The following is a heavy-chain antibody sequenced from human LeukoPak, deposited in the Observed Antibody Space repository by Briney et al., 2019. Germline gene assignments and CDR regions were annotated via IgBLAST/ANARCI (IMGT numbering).Heavy chain of an antibody. Sequence: SETLSLTCTVSGGSISSSSYYWGWIRQPPGKGLEWIGRIYTSGSTNYNPSLKSRVTMSVDTSKNQFSLKLSSVTAADTAVYYCAREEGYYFDYWGQGTLVTVSS. CDR3: AREEGYYFDY. CDR2: IYTSGST. J-gene: IGHJ4*02. V-gene: IGHV4-39*07. CDR1: GGSISSSSYY.